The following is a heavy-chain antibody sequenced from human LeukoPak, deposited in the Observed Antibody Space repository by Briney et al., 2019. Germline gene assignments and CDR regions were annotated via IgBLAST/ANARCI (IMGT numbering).Heavy chain of an antibody. CDR2: INPNSGGT. CDR3: ARETALDSSGYSFDY. V-gene: IGHV1-2*02. D-gene: IGHD3-22*01. Sequence: ASVKVSCKASGYTFTGYYMHWVRQAPGQGLEWMGWINPNSGGTNYAQKLQGRVTMTTDTSTSTAYMELRSLRSDDTAVYYCARETALDSSGYSFDYWGQGTLVTVSS. CDR1: GYTFTGYY. J-gene: IGHJ4*02.